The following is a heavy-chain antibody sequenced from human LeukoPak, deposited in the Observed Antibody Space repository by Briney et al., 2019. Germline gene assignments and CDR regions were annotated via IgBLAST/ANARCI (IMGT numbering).Heavy chain of an antibody. CDR1: GGSISSSSYY. J-gene: IGHJ4*02. D-gene: IGHD4-17*01. CDR2: IYYSGST. CDR3: ARRDITVTTGGNFDY. V-gene: IGHV4-39*01. Sequence: SETLSLTCTVSGGSISSSSYYWGWIRQPPGKGLEWIGSIYYSGSTYYNPSLKSRVTISVDTSKNQFSLKLSSVTAADTAVYYCARRDITVTTGGNFDYRGQGTLVTVSS.